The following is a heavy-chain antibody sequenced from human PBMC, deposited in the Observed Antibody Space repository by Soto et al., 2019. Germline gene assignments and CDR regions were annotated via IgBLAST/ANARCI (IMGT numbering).Heavy chain of an antibody. D-gene: IGHD2-15*01. CDR3: AKPELGFCSGGSCREDVFDI. J-gene: IGHJ3*02. V-gene: IGHV1-3*01. CDR2: INAGNGNT. Sequence: ASVKVSCKASGYTFTSYAMHWVRQAPGQRLEWMGWINAGNGNTKYSQKFQGRVTITRDTSASTAYMELSSLRSEDTAVYYCAKPELGFCSGGSCREDVFDIWGQGKMVPVS. CDR1: GYTFTSYA.